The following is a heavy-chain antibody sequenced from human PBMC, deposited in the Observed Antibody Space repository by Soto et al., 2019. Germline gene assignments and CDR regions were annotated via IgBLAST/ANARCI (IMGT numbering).Heavy chain of an antibody. V-gene: IGHV1-3*01. CDR1: GYTFTSYA. J-gene: IGHJ5*02. CDR3: ASDYGGNSGDWFDP. CDR2: INAGNGNT. Sequence: ASVKVSCKASGYTFTSYAMHWVRQAPGQRLEWMGWINAGNGNTKYSQKFQVRVTITRDTSASAAYMELRSLRSEDTAVYYCASDYGGNSGDWFDPWGQGTLVTVSS. D-gene: IGHD4-17*01.